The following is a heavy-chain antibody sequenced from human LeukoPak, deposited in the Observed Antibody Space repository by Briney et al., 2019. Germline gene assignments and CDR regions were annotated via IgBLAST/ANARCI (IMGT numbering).Heavy chain of an antibody. CDR3: AREVLAAFDI. D-gene: IGHD3-3*02. V-gene: IGHV3-33*01. CDR2: IWYDGSNK. J-gene: IGHJ3*02. Sequence: PGRSLRLSCAASGFTFSSYGMHWVRQAPGKGLEWVAVIWYDGSNKYYADSVKGRFTISRDNSKNTLHLQMNSLRAEDTAVYYCAREVLAAFDIWGQGTMVTVSS. CDR1: GFTFSSYG.